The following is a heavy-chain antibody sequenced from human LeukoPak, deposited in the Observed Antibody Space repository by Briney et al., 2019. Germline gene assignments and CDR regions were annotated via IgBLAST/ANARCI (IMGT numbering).Heavy chain of an antibody. CDR1: GGSISSGGYY. CDR3: AGNYIVVVPAVSYYFDY. D-gene: IGHD2-2*01. J-gene: IGHJ4*02. Sequence: PSETLSLTCTVSGGSISSGGYYWSWIRQPPGKGLEWIGYIYHSGSTYYNPSLKSRVTISVDRSKNQFSLKLSSVTAADTAVYYCAGNYIVVVPAVSYYFDYWGQGTLATVSS. CDR2: IYHSGST. V-gene: IGHV4-30-2*01.